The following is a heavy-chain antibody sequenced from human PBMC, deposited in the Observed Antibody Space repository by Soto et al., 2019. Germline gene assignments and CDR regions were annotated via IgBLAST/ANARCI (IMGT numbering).Heavy chain of an antibody. CDR3: AKGSVAARPRYYYYYAMDV. Sequence: EVQLLESGGGLVQPGGSLRLSCVASGFTFSSYAVSWVRQAPGKGLEWVSAISGSGGSTYYADSVKGRFTISRDNSKNTLYLQINSLRAEDTALYYCAKGSVAARPRYYYYYAMDVWGQGTTVTVSS. D-gene: IGHD6-6*01. J-gene: IGHJ6*02. CDR2: ISGSGGST. CDR1: GFTFSSYA. V-gene: IGHV3-23*01.